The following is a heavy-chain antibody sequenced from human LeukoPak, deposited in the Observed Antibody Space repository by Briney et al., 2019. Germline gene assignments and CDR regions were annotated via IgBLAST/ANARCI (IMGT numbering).Heavy chain of an antibody. CDR2: IYYSGST. J-gene: IGHJ4*02. V-gene: IGHV4-59*01. CDR1: GGSISSYY. Sequence: SETLSLTCTVSGGSISSYYWSWIRQPPGKGLEWIGYIYYSGSTNYNPSLKSRVTISVDTSKNQFSLKLSSVTAADTAVYYCAREDGGASDYWGQGTLVTVSS. CDR3: AREDGGASDY. D-gene: IGHD1-26*01.